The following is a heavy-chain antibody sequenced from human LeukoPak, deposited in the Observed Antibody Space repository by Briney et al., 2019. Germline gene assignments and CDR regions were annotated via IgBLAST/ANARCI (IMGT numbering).Heavy chain of an antibody. Sequence: SVKVSCKASGGTFSSYTISWVRQAPGQGLEWMGRIIPILGIANYAQRFQGRVTITADKSTSTAYMELSSLRSEDTAVYYCTRGPSQWFGESAFDIWGQGTMVTVSS. CDR1: GGTFSSYT. CDR2: IIPILGIA. D-gene: IGHD3-10*01. J-gene: IGHJ3*02. V-gene: IGHV1-69*02. CDR3: TRGPSQWFGESAFDI.